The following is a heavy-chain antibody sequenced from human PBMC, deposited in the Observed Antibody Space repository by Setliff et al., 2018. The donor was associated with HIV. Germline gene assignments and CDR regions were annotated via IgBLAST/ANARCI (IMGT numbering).Heavy chain of an antibody. J-gene: IGHJ4*02. D-gene: IGHD7-27*01. CDR1: GFAFSTYT. Sequence: ETLSLSCAASGFAFSTYTMNWVRQAPGQGLEWVSSISGSSSYYYLADSVKGRFTISRDNAKNSLYLQMNSLRAEDTAVYYCARITGDLVYFDSWGQGTPVTVSS. CDR2: ISGSSSYY. V-gene: IGHV3-21*01. CDR3: ARITGDLVYFDS.